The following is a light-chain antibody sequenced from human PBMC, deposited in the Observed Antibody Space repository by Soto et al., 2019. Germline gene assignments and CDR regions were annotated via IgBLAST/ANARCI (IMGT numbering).Light chain of an antibody. J-gene: IGKJ3*01. Sequence: EIVLTQSPATLSLSPGERATLSCGASQSVSSSHLAWYQQKPGLAPRLLIYDASRRTTGIPDRFSGSGSGTDFTLTISRLEPEDFAVYYCQQYGSSPFTFGPGNKVDIK. CDR1: QSVSSSH. V-gene: IGKV3D-20*01. CDR2: DAS. CDR3: QQYGSSPFT.